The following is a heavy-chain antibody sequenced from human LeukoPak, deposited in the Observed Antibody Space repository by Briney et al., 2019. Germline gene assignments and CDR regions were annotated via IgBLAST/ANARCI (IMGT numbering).Heavy chain of an antibody. CDR1: GFTFSSYG. D-gene: IGHD3-22*01. J-gene: IGHJ3*02. CDR3: AKEGYYDSSGYSPTAFDI. V-gene: IGHV3-30*18. CDR2: ISYDGSNK. Sequence: GRSLRLSCAASGFTFSSYGMHWVRQAPGKGLEWVAVISYDGSNKYYADSVKGRCTISRDNSKNRLYLQMNSLSAEATAVYYCAKEGYYDSSGYSPTAFDIWGQGTMVTVSS.